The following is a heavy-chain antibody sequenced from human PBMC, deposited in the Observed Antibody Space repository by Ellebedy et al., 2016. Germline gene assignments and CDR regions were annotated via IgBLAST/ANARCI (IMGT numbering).Heavy chain of an antibody. D-gene: IGHD3-9*01. CDR2: ISYDGSNK. J-gene: IGHJ6*02. Sequence: GESLKISXAASGFTFSSYGMHWVRQAPGKGLEWVAVISYDGSNKYYADSVKGRFTISRDNSKNTLYLQMNSLRAEDTAVYYCAKDLGTGLRYFDGMDVWGQGTTVTVSS. CDR1: GFTFSSYG. V-gene: IGHV3-30*18. CDR3: AKDLGTGLRYFDGMDV.